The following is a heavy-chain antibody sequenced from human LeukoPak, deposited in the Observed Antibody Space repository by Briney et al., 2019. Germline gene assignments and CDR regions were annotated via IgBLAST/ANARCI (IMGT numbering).Heavy chain of an antibody. J-gene: IGHJ4*02. D-gene: IGHD3-22*01. CDR2: IYTSGST. CDR3: ARASYSYDINGWVPFDY. Sequence: PSETLSLTCTVSGGSISSYYWSWIRQPAGKGLEWIGRIYTSGSTNYNPSLKSRVTISGDTSKNQFSLRLSSVTAADTAVYYCARASYSYDINGWVPFDYWGQGTLVTVSS. V-gene: IGHV4-4*07. CDR1: GGSISSYY.